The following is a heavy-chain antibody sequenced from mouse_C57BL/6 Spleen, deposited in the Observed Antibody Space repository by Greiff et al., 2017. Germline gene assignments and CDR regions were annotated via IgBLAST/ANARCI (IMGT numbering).Heavy chain of an antibody. V-gene: IGHV5-17*01. CDR3: ARPYNYYGSSYFDD. CDR2: ISSGSSTI. J-gene: IGHJ2*01. Sequence: EVKLMESGGGLVKPGGSLKLSCAASGFTFSDYGMHWVRQAPEKGLEWVAYISSGSSTIYYADTVKGRFTISRDNAKNTLFLQMTSLRSEDTAMYYCARPYNYYGSSYFDDWGQGTTLTVSS. D-gene: IGHD1-1*01. CDR1: GFTFSDYG.